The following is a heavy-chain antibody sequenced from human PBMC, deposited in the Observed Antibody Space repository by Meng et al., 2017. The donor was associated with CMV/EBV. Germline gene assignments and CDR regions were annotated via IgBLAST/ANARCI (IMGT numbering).Heavy chain of an antibody. Sequence: GGSLRLSCAASGFTFSSYWMHWVRQAPGKGLEWVSYISSSSSTIYYADSVKGRFTISRDNAKNSLYLQMNSLRAEDTAVYYCARAWIAAAGTLDYWGQGTLVTVSS. CDR3: ARAWIAAAGTLDY. CDR1: GFTFSSYW. D-gene: IGHD6-13*01. J-gene: IGHJ4*02. V-gene: IGHV3-48*04. CDR2: ISSSSSTI.